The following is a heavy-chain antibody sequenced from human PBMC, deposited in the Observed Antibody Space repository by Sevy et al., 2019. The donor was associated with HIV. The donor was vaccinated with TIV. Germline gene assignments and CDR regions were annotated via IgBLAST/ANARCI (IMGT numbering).Heavy chain of an antibody. CDR2: VYYTGGT. V-gene: IGHV4-59*08. Sequence: LTCTVSGGSINSDHWNWIRQPPGKGLEWIGYVYYTGGTNYNPSLKNRVTISVDRTKNQFSLKLTSVTAADTAVYYCARRNDFDIWGQGTMVTVSS. J-gene: IGHJ3*02. CDR1: GGSINSDH. CDR3: ARRNDFDI.